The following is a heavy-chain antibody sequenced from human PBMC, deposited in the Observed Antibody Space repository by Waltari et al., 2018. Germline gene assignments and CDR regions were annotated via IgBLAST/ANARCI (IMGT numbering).Heavy chain of an antibody. Sequence: EVQLEESGGGLVQPGGSLRLSCAASGFTFSSYWMYWVRQAPGKGLVWGARINSDGSTISYADSVKGRFTISRDNAKNTLYLQMNSLSAEDTAVYYCASAYYDILDWGQGTLVTVSS. CDR1: GFTFSSYW. CDR2: INSDGSTI. CDR3: ASAYYDILD. V-gene: IGHV3-74*01. J-gene: IGHJ4*02. D-gene: IGHD3-9*01.